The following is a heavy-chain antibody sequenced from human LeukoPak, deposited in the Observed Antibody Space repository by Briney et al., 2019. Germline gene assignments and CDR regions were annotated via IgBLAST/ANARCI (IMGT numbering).Heavy chain of an antibody. CDR2: ISGNSGTT. J-gene: IGHJ4*02. V-gene: IGHV3-23*01. CDR1: GFTFSSYG. D-gene: IGHD6-19*01. CDR3: ARDRRSSGCSGY. Sequence: GGSLRLSCAASGFTFSSYGMSWVRQAPGKGLEWVSGISGNSGTTYYADSVKGRFTISRDNSKNTLYLQMNSLRAEDTAVYYCARDRRSSGCSGYWGQGTLVTVSS.